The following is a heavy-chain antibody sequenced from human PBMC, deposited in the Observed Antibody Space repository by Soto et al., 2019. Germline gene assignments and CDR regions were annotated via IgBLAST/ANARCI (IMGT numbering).Heavy chain of an antibody. CDR1: GYIFSDYY. CDR2: INPNSGDT. D-gene: IGHD6-19*01. V-gene: IGHV1-2*02. CDR3: VRGRAVAGINDEAFDL. Sequence: QVQLVQSGAEVQKPGASVKVSCKASGYIFSDYYMHWVRKAPGQGLECMGWINPNSGDTIYAQKFQGRVTGTVDPSISTAYMELSRLTSDDTAVYYCVRGRAVAGINDEAFDLWGQGTMVTVSS. J-gene: IGHJ3*01.